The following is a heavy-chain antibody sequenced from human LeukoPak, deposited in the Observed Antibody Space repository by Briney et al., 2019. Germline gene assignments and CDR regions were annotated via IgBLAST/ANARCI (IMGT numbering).Heavy chain of an antibody. CDR1: GFTVSSNY. CDR3: VRDPSGSGFAFDS. V-gene: IGHV3-53*01. Sequence: GGSLRLSCAASGFTVSSNYMSWVRQAPGKGLEWVSVIYSGGSTYYADSVKGRFTISRDNSRNTLYLQMNSLRAEDTAVYYCVRDPSGSGFAFDSWGQGALVTVSS. CDR2: IYSGGST. D-gene: IGHD1-1*01. J-gene: IGHJ4*02.